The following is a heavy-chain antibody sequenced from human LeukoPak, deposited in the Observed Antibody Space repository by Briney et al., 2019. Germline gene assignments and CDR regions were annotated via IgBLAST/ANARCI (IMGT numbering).Heavy chain of an antibody. Sequence: SETLSLTCTVSGGSISSSSYYWGWIRQPPGKGLEWIGSIYYSGSTYYNPSLKSRVTISVDTSKNQFSLKLSSVTAADTAVYYCASLPTTVTSPWNYWGQGTLVTVSS. D-gene: IGHD4-11*01. V-gene: IGHV4-39*01. J-gene: IGHJ4*02. CDR2: IYYSGST. CDR1: GGSISSSSYY. CDR3: ASLPTTVTSPWNY.